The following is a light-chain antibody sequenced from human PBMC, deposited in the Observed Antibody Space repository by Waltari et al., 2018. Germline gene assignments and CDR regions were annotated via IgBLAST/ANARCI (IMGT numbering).Light chain of an antibody. CDR3: QQCNNWPYT. Sequence: EIVMTQSPATLSVSPGERAILSCRASQTVSSTLAWYQQKTGQAPRLLISGASTRATGIPARFSGSGSGTDFTLTISSLQSEDFAVYYCQQCNNWPYTFGQGTRLEIK. J-gene: IGKJ2*01. CDR2: GAS. V-gene: IGKV3-15*01. CDR1: QTVSST.